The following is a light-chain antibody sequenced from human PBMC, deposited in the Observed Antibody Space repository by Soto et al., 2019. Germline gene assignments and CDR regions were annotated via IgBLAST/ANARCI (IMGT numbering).Light chain of an antibody. V-gene: IGLV1-51*01. CDR2: DND. Sequence: QSVLTQPPSVSAAPGQKVTISCSGGSSNIGNNYVSWYQQLPGTAPKLLIYDNDKRPSGIPDRFSGSKSGTSATLGITGLQTGDEADYYCGTWDNSLGDGHVVFGGATQLTVL. J-gene: IGLJ2*01. CDR1: SSNIGNNY. CDR3: GTWDNSLGDGHVV.